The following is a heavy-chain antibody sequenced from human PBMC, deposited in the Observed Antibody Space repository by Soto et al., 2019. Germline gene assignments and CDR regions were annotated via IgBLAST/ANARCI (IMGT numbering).Heavy chain of an antibody. CDR1: GYTFTGYY. J-gene: IGHJ4*02. V-gene: IGHV1-2*04. D-gene: IGHD5-12*01. CDR3: ARARDNGYSGYDYDY. CDR2: INPNSGGT. Sequence: EASVKVSCKASGYTFTGYYMHWVRQAPGQGLEWMGWINPNSGGTNYAQKFQGWVTMTRDTSISTAYMELSRLRSDDTAVYYCARARDNGYSGYDYDYWGQGTLVTVSS.